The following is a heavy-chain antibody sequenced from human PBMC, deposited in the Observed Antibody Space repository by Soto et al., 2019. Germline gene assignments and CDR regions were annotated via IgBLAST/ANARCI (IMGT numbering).Heavy chain of an antibody. J-gene: IGHJ4*02. CDR1: GGSISSNY. V-gene: IGHV4-59*08. D-gene: IGHD4-17*01. Sequence: SETLSLTCTVSGGSISSNYWSWIRQPPGKGLEWIGYIYYSGTTNYNPSLKSRVTISLDTPKNQFSLKLSSVTAADTAVYYRAGSYDYGDYAFDFWGQGTLVTVSS. CDR3: AGSYDYGDYAFDF. CDR2: IYYSGTT.